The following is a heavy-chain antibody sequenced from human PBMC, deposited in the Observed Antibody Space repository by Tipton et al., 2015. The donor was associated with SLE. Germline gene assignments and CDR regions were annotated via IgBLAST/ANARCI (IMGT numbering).Heavy chain of an antibody. D-gene: IGHD6-19*01. CDR3: ASYAAVAGRGFDY. CDR2: IYYSGST. V-gene: IGHV4-59*12. Sequence: LRLSCTVSGGSISSYYWSWIRQPPGKGLEWIGYIYYSGSTNYNPSLKSRVTISVDTSKNQFSLKLSSVTAADTAVYYCASYAAVAGRGFDYWGQGTLVTVSS. CDR1: GGSISSYY. J-gene: IGHJ4*02.